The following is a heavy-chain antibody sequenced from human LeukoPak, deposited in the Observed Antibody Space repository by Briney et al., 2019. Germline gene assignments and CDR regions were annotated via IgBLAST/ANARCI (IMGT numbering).Heavy chain of an antibody. CDR1: GFTFSNYG. D-gene: IGHD3-22*01. J-gene: IGHJ4*02. CDR3: AKDESSGLEY. CDR2: IRYDGSNK. V-gene: IGHV3-30*02. Sequence: GGSLRLSCAASGFTFSNYGMHWVRQAPGKVLEWVAFIRYDGSNKDYVVSVKGRFTISRDNSKNTLYLQMNSLRAEDTAVYYCAKDESSGLEYWGQGTLVTVSS.